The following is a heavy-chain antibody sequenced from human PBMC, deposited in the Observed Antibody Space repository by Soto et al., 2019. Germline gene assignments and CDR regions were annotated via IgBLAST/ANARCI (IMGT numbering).Heavy chain of an antibody. CDR1: GGSVFSGAFY. Sequence: QVQLHESGPGLVKVSETLSLTCTISGGSVFSGAFYWSWIRQPPGKGLEWIGYIHYSGTTNYNPSLKSRVAITVDTSKTQFPLTLTSVTAADAAVYYCARGEKDWRDYWGQGTLVTVSS. D-gene: IGHD1-1*01. CDR2: IHYSGTT. J-gene: IGHJ4*02. V-gene: IGHV4-61*08. CDR3: ARGEKDWRDY.